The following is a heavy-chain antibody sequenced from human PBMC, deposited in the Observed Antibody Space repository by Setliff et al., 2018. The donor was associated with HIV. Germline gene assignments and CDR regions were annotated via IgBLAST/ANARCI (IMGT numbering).Heavy chain of an antibody. J-gene: IGHJ5*02. V-gene: IGHV4-39*01. CDR2: IHYNEKT. CDR3: ARVRLELRQYWFDT. CDR1: GGSASNSRYY. Sequence: SETLSLTCTVSGGSASNSRYYWAWIRQPPGKGLEYIGSIHYNEKTYYNPSLKSRVTISIDTSKNQVSLRLSSVTAADTAVYYCARVRLELRQYWFDTWGQGSPVTVSS. D-gene: IGHD1-7*01.